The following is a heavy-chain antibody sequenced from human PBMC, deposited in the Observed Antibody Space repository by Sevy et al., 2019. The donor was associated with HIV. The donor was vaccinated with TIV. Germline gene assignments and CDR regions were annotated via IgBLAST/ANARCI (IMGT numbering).Heavy chain of an antibody. CDR3: ARGEVVSSVERHFDY. V-gene: IGHV3-48*02. D-gene: IGHD1-1*01. J-gene: IGHJ4*02. CDR2: ISPTSRTI. CDR1: GFTFSNYN. Sequence: GGSLRLSCAASGFTFSNYNMNWVRQAPGKGLEWVSYISPTSRTIYYADSVRGRFTISRDNAKNSLYLQMNSLRDDDTAVYYCARGEVVSSVERHFDYWGQGTLVTVSS.